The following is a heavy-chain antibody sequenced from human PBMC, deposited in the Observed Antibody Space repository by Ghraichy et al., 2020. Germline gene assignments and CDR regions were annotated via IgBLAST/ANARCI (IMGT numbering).Heavy chain of an antibody. CDR1: GGSMTGNSYH. CDR3: ARRVGSPSFDP. Sequence: SQTLSLTCTVSGGSMTGNSYHWGWIRQPPGKGLEWIGSIYYSGSTYYNPSLKSRVTISVDMSKNQFFLKLTSVTAADTAVYYCARRVGSPSFDPWGQGILVTVSS. V-gene: IGHV4-39*01. D-gene: IGHD1-26*01. CDR2: IYYSGST. J-gene: IGHJ5*02.